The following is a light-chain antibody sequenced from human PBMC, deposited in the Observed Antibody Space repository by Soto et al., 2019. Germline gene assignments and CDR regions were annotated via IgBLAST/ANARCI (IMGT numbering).Light chain of an antibody. CDR3: QQSYSTPWT. CDR2: DAS. V-gene: IGKV1-39*01. J-gene: IGKJ1*01. CDR1: QSISKD. Sequence: DIQMTQSPSSLSAYVGDRVTITCRASQSISKDLNWYQQKPGEAPMLLIYDASTLQGGVPSRFSGAVSGTDFTLTISNLQPEDFATYFCQQSYSTPWTFGLGTKVDIK.